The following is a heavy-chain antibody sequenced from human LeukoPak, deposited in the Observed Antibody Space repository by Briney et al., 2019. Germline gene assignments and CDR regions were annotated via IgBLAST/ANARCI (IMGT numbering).Heavy chain of an antibody. CDR2: IFPSGGEI. CDR3: AELGITMIGGV. CDR1: GFTFSTFA. V-gene: IGHV3-23*01. Sequence: GGSLRLSCAASGFTFSTFAMIWVRQPPGRGLEWVSSIFPSGGEIHYADSVRGRFTISRDNSKNSLYLQMNSLRAEDTAVYYCAELGITMIGGVWGKGTTVTISS. J-gene: IGHJ6*04. D-gene: IGHD3-10*02.